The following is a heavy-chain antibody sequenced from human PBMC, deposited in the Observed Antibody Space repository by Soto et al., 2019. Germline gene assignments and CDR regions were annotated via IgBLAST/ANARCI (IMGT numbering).Heavy chain of an antibody. CDR2: IRSRAYRGTT. Sequence: GGSLRLSCTGSGFTFGFPFGDYAVTWVRQAPGKGLEWVGFIRSRAYRGTTGYAASVQGRFSISRNDSKSIAHLEMNSLKIEDTAVYYCARGLYCSRTTCHRGVGMDVWRQGTTVTVSS. V-gene: IGHV3-49*04. J-gene: IGHJ6*02. CDR1: GFTFGFPFGDYA. CDR3: ARGLYCSRTTCHRGVGMDV. D-gene: IGHD2-2*01.